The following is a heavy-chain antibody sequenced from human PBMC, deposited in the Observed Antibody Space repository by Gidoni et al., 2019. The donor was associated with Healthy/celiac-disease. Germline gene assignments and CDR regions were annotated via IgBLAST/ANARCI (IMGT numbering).Heavy chain of an antibody. CDR1: GYTFTGYY. CDR3: ARDRDGSGSYYNPYFDY. Sequence: VKVSCKASGYTFTGYYMHWVRQAPGQGLEWMGWINPNSGGTNYAQKFQGRVTMTRDTSISTAYMELSRLRSDETAVYYCARDRDGSGSYYNPYFDYWGQGTLVTVSS. D-gene: IGHD3-10*01. V-gene: IGHV1-2*02. J-gene: IGHJ4*02. CDR2: INPNSGGT.